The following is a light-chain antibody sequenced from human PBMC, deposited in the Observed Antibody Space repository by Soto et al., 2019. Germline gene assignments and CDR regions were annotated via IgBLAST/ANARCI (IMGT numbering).Light chain of an antibody. CDR2: GAS. CDR1: QSVSSTY. CDR3: QQYGSSPWT. Sequence: EIVLTQSPGTLSLSPGERATLSCRASQSVSSTYLAWYQQKPGQAPRLLIYGASSRATGIPDKFSGSGSGTEFTISISRLEHEDFAVYYCQQYGSSPWTFGQGTKVEIK. J-gene: IGKJ1*01. V-gene: IGKV3-20*01.